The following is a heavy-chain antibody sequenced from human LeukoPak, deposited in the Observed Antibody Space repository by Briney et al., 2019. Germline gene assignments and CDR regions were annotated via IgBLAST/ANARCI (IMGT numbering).Heavy chain of an antibody. Sequence: PGGSLRLSCAASGFTFSSYAMSWVRQAPGKGLEWVSAISGSGGSTYYADSVKGRFTISRDNSKNTLYLQMNSLRAEDTAVYYCAKDRGYDFWSGYRTLDYWGQGTLVTVSS. CDR3: AKDRGYDFWSGYRTLDY. J-gene: IGHJ4*02. CDR2: ISGSGGST. D-gene: IGHD3-3*01. V-gene: IGHV3-23*01. CDR1: GFTFSSYA.